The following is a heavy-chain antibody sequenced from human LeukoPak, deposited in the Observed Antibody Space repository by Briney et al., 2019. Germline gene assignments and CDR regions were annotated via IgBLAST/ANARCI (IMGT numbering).Heavy chain of an antibody. D-gene: IGHD1-7*01. Sequence: ASVKVSCKVSGYPLIDVSIHWVRQAPGRGLEWIGGFDPENNKRIYIQKFQGRVTMTEDTSTDTVYMELSSLRSEDTAVYFCATGPPYNWNYDYWGQGTLVTVSS. J-gene: IGHJ4*02. CDR1: GYPLIDVS. CDR3: ATGPPYNWNYDY. CDR2: FDPENNKR. V-gene: IGHV1-24*01.